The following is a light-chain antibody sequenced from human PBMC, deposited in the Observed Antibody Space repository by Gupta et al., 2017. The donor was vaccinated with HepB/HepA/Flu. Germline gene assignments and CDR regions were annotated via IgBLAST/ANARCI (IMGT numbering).Light chain of an antibody. CDR3: QQSYSTLWT. Sequence: DIQMTQSPSSLSASVGDRVTITCRASQSISSYLNWYQQKPGKAPKLLIYAASSLRSGVPSRFGGSGSGTDFTLTISRLQPEDFATYYCQQSYSTLWTFGQGTKVEIK. V-gene: IGKV1-39*01. CDR2: AAS. J-gene: IGKJ1*01. CDR1: QSISSY.